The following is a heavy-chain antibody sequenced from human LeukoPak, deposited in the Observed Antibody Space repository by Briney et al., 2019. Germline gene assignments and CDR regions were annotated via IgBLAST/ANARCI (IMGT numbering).Heavy chain of an antibody. D-gene: IGHD3-22*01. CDR3: ARERSDDSSGYYFDY. V-gene: IGHV3-74*01. Sequence: QPGGSLRLSCAASGFTFSSYWMHWVRQAPGKGVVWVSRINSDGSSTSYADSVKGRFTISRDNAKNTLYLQMNSLRAEDTALYYCARERSDDSSGYYFDYWGQGTLVTVSS. CDR1: GFTFSSYW. J-gene: IGHJ4*02. CDR2: INSDGSST.